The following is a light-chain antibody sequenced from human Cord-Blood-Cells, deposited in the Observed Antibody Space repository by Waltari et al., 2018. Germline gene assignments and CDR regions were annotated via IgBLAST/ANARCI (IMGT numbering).Light chain of an antibody. CDR2: ENN. Sequence: QSVLTQPPSVSAAPGQKVTISCSGRRSNIGNNYVSWYQQLPGTAPKLLIYENNKRPSGIPDRFSGSKSGTSATLGITGLQTGDEADYYCGTWDSSLSAWVFGGGTKLTVL. J-gene: IGLJ3*02. V-gene: IGLV1-51*02. CDR3: GTWDSSLSAWV. CDR1: RSNIGNNY.